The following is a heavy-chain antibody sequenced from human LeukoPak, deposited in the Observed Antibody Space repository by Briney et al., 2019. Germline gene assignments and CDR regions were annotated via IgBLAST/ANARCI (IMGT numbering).Heavy chain of an antibody. CDR3: ARDQYSRSWYFVSPGGY. CDR2: INWNGGST. V-gene: IGHV3-20*04. J-gene: IGHJ4*02. Sequence: RPGGSLLLSCAASGFTFEDYGMSWVRQAPGKGLEWVSGINWNGGSTGYADSVKGRFTISRDNAKNSLYLQMNSLRAEDTALYYCARDQYSRSWYFVSPGGYWGQGTLVTVSS. CDR1: GFTFEDYG. D-gene: IGHD6-13*01.